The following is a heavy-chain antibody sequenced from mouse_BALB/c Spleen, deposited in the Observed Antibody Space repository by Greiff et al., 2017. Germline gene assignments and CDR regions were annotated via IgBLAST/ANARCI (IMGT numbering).Heavy chain of an antibody. V-gene: IGHV1-82*01. D-gene: IGHD1-1*01. Sequence: QVQLQQSGPELVKPGASVKISCKASGYAFSSSWMNWVKQRPGQGLEWIGRIYPGDGDTNYNGKFKGKATLTADKSSSTAYMQLSSLTSVDSAVYFCARFKSDYCGSSYLDYWGQGTTLTVSS. CDR1: GYAFSSSW. CDR3: ARFKSDYCGSSYLDY. J-gene: IGHJ2*01. CDR2: IYPGDGDT.